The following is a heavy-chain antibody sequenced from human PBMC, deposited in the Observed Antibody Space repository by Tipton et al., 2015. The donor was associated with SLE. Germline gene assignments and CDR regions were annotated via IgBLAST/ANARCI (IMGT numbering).Heavy chain of an antibody. D-gene: IGHD3-16*02. CDR2: IYHTGST. CDR3: ARGDDSIWGSYRHPLL. CDR1: GGSISTNSW. J-gene: IGHJ1*01. V-gene: IGHV4-4*02. Sequence: TLSLTCVISGGSISTNSWWSWVRQSPGKGLEWLGQIYHTGSTGHSPSLKSRVTVSVDRSKNQFSLTLYSVTAADTAVYYCARGDDSIWGSYRHPLLWGQGILVTVSS.